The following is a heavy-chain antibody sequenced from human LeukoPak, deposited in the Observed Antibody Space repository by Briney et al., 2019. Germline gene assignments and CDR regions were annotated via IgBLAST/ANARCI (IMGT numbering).Heavy chain of an antibody. V-gene: IGHV3-23*01. CDR2: ITGAGGGT. CDR3: AKETSSGNFVTIDC. D-gene: IGHD1-26*01. Sequence: GGSLRLSCAASGFTFSSYVMSWVRQAPGKGLEWVSAITGAGGGTNYADSGKGRFTIARDNSKNTLYLQMNSLIAEDTAVYYCAKETSSGNFVTIDCWGQGTLVTVSS. J-gene: IGHJ4*02. CDR1: GFTFSSYV.